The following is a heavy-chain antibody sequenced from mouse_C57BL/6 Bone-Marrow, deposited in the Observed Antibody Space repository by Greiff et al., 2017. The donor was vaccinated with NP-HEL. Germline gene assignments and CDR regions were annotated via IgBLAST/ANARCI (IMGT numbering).Heavy chain of an antibody. J-gene: IGHJ3*01. D-gene: IGHD4-1*01. CDR1: GYTFTSYW. Sequence: QVQLQQPGAELVKPGDSVKLSCKASGYTFTSYWMQWVKQRPGQGLEWIGEIDPSDSYTNYNQKFKGKATLTVDTSSSTAYMQLSSLTSEDSAVYYCARGTGGFAYWGQGTLVTVSA. V-gene: IGHV1-50*01. CDR2: IDPSDSYT. CDR3: ARGTGGFAY.